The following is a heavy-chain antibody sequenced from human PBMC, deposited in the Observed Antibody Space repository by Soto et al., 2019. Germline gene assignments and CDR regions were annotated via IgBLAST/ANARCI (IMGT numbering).Heavy chain of an antibody. CDR1: GGSISSSSYY. CDR2: IYYSGST. V-gene: IGHV4-39*01. J-gene: IGHJ4*02. Sequence: QLLESGPGLVKPSETLSLTCTVSGGSISSSSYYWGWIRQPPGKGLEWIGSIYYSGSTYYNPSLKSRVTISVDTSKNQFSRKLSSVTAADTAVYYCARHQDGSSGWYNLDYWGQGTLVTVSS. D-gene: IGHD6-19*01. CDR3: ARHQDGSSGWYNLDY.